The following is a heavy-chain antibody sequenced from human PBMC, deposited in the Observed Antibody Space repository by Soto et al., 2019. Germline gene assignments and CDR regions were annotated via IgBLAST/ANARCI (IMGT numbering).Heavy chain of an antibody. CDR1: GFTFSRYA. V-gene: IGHV3-23*01. D-gene: IGHD4-17*01. CDR3: AREIATVTALSTRNYYGMDV. Sequence: PGGSLRLSCAASGFTFSRYAMSWVRQAPGKGLEWVSGISGSGGSTYYADSVKGRLTISRDSSKNTLYLQMNSLRADDTAVYYCAREIATVTALSTRNYYGMDVWGQGTTVTVSS. CDR2: ISGSGGST. J-gene: IGHJ6*02.